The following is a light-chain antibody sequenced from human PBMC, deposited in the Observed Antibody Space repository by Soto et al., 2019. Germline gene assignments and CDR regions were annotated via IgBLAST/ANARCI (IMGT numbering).Light chain of an antibody. CDR3: QQYGSSPIT. V-gene: IGKV3-20*01. J-gene: IGKJ5*01. CDR1: QSVSNSY. CDR2: GAS. Sequence: EIGLTQSPGALSLSPGERATLSFRASQSVSNSYLAWYLQKPGQAPRLLIYGASSRATGIPDRFSGSGSGTDFTLTISRLEPEDFAVYYCQQYGSSPITFGQGTRLEI.